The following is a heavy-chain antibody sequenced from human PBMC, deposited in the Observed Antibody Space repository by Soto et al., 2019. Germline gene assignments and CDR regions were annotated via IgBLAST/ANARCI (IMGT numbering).Heavy chain of an antibody. J-gene: IGHJ5*02. D-gene: IGHD4-17*01. CDR2: IYYSGST. CDR3: AREPTVTTHNWFDP. Sequence: QVQLQESGPGLVKPSQTLSLTCTVSGGSISSGGYYWSWIRQHPGKGLEWIGYIYYSGSTYYNPSLKRRVTISVDTSKNQFSLKLSSVTAADTAVYYCAREPTVTTHNWFDPWGQGTLVTVSS. CDR1: GGSISSGGYY. V-gene: IGHV4-31*03.